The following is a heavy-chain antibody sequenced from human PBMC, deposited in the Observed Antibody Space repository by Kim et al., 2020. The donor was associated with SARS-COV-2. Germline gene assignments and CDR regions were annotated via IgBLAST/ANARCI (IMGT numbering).Heavy chain of an antibody. V-gene: IGHV1-18*01. Sequence: QKLQGRVTMTTDTSTSTAYMELRSLRSDDTAVYYCARCLAASPSRYPLDYWGQGTLVTVSS. D-gene: IGHD3-16*01. J-gene: IGHJ4*02. CDR3: ARCLAASPSRYPLDY.